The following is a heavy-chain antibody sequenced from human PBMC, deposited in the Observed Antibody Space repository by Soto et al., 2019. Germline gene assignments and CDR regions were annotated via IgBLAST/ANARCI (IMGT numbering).Heavy chain of an antibody. CDR1: GFTFSSYG. V-gene: IGHV3-30*18. D-gene: IGHD2-21*02. J-gene: IGHJ4*02. Sequence: GGSLRLSCAASGFTFSSYGMHWVRQAPGKGLEWVAVISYDGSNKYYADSVKGRFTISRDNSKNTLYLQMNSLRAEDTAVYYCAKSFIPGAATAYYFHYWGQGTLVTVSS. CDR2: ISYDGSNK. CDR3: AKSFIPGAATAYYFHY.